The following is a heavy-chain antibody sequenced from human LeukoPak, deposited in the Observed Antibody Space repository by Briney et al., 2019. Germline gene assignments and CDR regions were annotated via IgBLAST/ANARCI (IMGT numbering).Heavy chain of an antibody. J-gene: IGHJ3*02. CDR3: ASRSGYDSSGYYISAFDI. CDR1: GYTFTSCY. Sequence: ASVKVSCKASGYTFTSCYMHWVRQAPGQGLEWMGWINPNSGGTNYAQKFQGRVTMTRDTSISTAYMELSRLRSDDTAVYYCASRSGYDSSGYYISAFDIWGQGTMVTVSS. V-gene: IGHV1-2*02. CDR2: INPNSGGT. D-gene: IGHD3-22*01.